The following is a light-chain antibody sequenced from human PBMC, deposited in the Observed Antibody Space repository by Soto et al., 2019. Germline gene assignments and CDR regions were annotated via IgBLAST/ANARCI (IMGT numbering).Light chain of an antibody. CDR2: AAS. Sequence: DIQLTQSPSFLSASVGDRVTITCRASQGISSYLAWYQQKPGKAPKLLIYAASTLQSGVPSRFSGSGSGTEFTLRISSLQPEDFETYHCQRLNHYPHFGGGTKVEIK. V-gene: IGKV1-9*01. CDR3: QRLNHYPH. J-gene: IGKJ4*01. CDR1: QGISSY.